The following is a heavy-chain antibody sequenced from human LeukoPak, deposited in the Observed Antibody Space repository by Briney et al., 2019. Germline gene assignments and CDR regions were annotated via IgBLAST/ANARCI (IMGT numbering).Heavy chain of an antibody. CDR1: GGSLSGYY. J-gene: IGHJ6*04. CDR2: INHSGST. D-gene: IGHD2-2*01. Sequence: PSETLSLTCAVYGGSLSGYYWSWIRQPPGKGLEWIGEINHSGSTNYNPSLKSRVTISVDTSKNQFSLKLSSVTAADTAVYYCARNRLVPAAMFHYYGMDVWGKGTTVTVSS. V-gene: IGHV4-34*01. CDR3: ARNRLVPAAMFHYYGMDV.